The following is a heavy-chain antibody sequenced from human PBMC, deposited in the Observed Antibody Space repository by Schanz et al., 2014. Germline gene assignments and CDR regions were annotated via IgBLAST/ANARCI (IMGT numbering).Heavy chain of an antibody. Sequence: QLQLQGSGPGLVKPSETLSLTCTVSGGSISSTVHYWGWIRQPPGRGLEWIGTIYYSGKTDYNPSLKSRVTISVDMPKSQFSLRLSSVTAADTAVFYCARHGRPESRSGWGYGIDVWGQGITVTVSS. V-gene: IGHV4-39*01. CDR3: ARHGRPESRSGWGYGIDV. J-gene: IGHJ6*02. CDR1: GGSISSTVHY. CDR2: IYYSGKT. D-gene: IGHD6-19*01.